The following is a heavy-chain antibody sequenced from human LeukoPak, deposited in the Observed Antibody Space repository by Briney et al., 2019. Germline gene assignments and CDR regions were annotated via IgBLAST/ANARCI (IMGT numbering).Heavy chain of an antibody. Sequence: PGGSLRLSCAASGSTFSSYAMHWVRQAPGKGLEWVAVISYDGSNKYYADSVKGRFTISRDNSKNTLYLQMNSLRAEDTAVYYCARSSRPKLGGWLDYWGQGTLVTVSS. CDR3: ARSSRPKLGGWLDY. D-gene: IGHD6-19*01. V-gene: IGHV3-30-3*01. J-gene: IGHJ4*02. CDR1: GSTFSSYA. CDR2: ISYDGSNK.